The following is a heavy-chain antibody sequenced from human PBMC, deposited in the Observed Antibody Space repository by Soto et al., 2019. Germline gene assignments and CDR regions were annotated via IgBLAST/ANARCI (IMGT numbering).Heavy chain of an antibody. CDR1: GFTFSSYA. J-gene: IGHJ3*02. Sequence: EMQLLESGGDLVQPGGSLRLSCAASGFTFSSYAMTWVRQAPGKGLEYVSAISGRGVTTYYADSMKGRFTISRDNSKNTLDLQLNSLRADDTAVYYCAKDRDDIGMVDAFEIWGQGTMVTVSS. CDR3: AKDRDDIGMVDAFEI. D-gene: IGHD2-15*01. CDR2: ISGRGVTT. V-gene: IGHV3-23*01.